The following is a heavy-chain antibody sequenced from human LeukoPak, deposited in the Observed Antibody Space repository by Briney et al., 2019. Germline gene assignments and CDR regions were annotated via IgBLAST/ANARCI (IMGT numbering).Heavy chain of an antibody. Sequence: GGSLRLSCAASGFTVSSNYMSWVRQATGKGLEWVSVIYSGGSTYYADSVKGRFTISRDNSKNTLYLQINSPRGEDTAVYYCARAVAGEFDYWGQGTLVTVSS. CDR2: IYSGGST. D-gene: IGHD6-19*01. J-gene: IGHJ4*02. V-gene: IGHV3-53*01. CDR1: GFTVSSNY. CDR3: ARAVAGEFDY.